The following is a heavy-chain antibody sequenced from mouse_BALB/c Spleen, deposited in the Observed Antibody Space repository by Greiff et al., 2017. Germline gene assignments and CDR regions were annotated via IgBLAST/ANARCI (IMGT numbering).Heavy chain of an antibody. CDR2: INSNGGST. CDR1: GFTFSSYG. J-gene: IGHJ4*01. CDR3: ARCPYGNYVAMDY. V-gene: IGHV5-6-3*01. D-gene: IGHD2-1*01. Sequence: EVKLEESGGGLVQPGGSLKLSCAASGFTFSSYGMSWVRQTPDKRLELVATINSNGGSTYYPDSVKGRFTISRDNAKNTLYLQMSSLKSEDTAMYYCARCPYGNYVAMDYWGQGTSVTVSS.